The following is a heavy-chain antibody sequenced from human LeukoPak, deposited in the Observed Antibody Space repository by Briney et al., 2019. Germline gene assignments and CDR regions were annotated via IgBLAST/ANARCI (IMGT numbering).Heavy chain of an antibody. V-gene: IGHV4-59*01. CDR1: GGSISSYY. J-gene: IGHJ6*03. CDR2: IYYSGST. Sequence: SETLSLTCTVSGGSISSYYWSWIRQPPGKGLEWIGYIYYSGSTNYNPSLKSRVTISVDTSKNQFSLKLSSVTAADTAVYYCARVDTAMAYSFYYYYYMDVWGKGTTVTVSS. D-gene: IGHD5-18*01. CDR3: ARVDTAMAYSFYYYYYMDV.